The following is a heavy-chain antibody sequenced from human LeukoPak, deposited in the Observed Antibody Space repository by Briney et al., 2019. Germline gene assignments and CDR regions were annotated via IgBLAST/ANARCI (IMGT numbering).Heavy chain of an antibody. J-gene: IGHJ4*02. CDR2: INHSGSA. D-gene: IGHD1-1*01. Sequence: SETLSLTCAVYGGPFSGYYWRWIRQPPGRGLEWIGEINHSGSAKFNPSLKSRVTMSVDTSKNQFSLRLSSVTAADTAVCYCVRVEPSFDYWGQGTLVTASS. CDR3: VRVEPSFDY. V-gene: IGHV4-34*01. CDR1: GGPFSGYY.